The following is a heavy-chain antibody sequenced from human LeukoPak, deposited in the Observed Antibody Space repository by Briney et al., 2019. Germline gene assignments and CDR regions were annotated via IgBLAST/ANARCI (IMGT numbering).Heavy chain of an antibody. D-gene: IGHD2-15*01. CDR3: AREDIVVVVAATRNHDAFDI. J-gene: IGHJ3*02. CDR2: INHSGST. V-gene: IGHV4-34*01. CDR1: GGSFSSYY. Sequence: SETLSLTCAVYGGSFSSYYWSWIRQPPGKGLEWIGEINHSGSTNYNPSLKSRVTISVDTSKNQFSLKLSSVTAADTAVYYCAREDIVVVVAATRNHDAFDIWGQGTMVTVSS.